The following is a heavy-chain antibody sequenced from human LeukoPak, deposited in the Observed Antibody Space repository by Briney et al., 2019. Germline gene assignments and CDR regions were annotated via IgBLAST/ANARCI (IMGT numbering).Heavy chain of an antibody. CDR1: GFTFSSYG. CDR3: AKDMYSSEYYYFDY. D-gene: IGHD6-19*01. CDR2: ISYDGSNK. J-gene: IGHJ4*02. Sequence: GRSLRLSCAAAGFTFSSYGMHWVRQAPGKGLEWVAVISYDGSNKYYADSVKGRFTISRDNSKNTLYLQMNSLRAEDTAVYYCAKDMYSSEYYYFDYWGQGTLVTVSS. V-gene: IGHV3-30*18.